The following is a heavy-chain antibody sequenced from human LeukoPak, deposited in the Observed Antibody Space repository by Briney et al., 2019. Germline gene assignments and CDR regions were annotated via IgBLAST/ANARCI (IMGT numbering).Heavy chain of an antibody. V-gene: IGHV5-51*01. D-gene: IGHD6-13*01. CDR1: GYSFTNYW. CDR3: ASRGIVAAADDAFDI. CDR2: IYPGDSDT. J-gene: IGHJ3*02. Sequence: GESLKISCKGSGYSFTNYWIGWVRQMPGKGLEWMGIIYPGDSDTRYSPSFQGQVTISADKSISTAYLQWSSLKASDTAMYYCASRGIVAAADDAFDIWGQGTMVTVSS.